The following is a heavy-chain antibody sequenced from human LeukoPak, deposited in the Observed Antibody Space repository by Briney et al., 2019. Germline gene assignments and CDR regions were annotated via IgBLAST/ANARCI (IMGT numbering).Heavy chain of an antibody. J-gene: IGHJ4*02. Sequence: GGSMRLSCAASRFTFSSYGMHWVRQAPGKGLEWVAVISYDGSNKYYADSVKGRFTISRDNSKNTLYLQMNSLRAEDTAVYYCAKGGPALAARHLYYFDYWGQGTLVTVSS. CDR1: RFTFSSYG. CDR3: AKGGPALAARHLYYFDY. V-gene: IGHV3-30*18. D-gene: IGHD6-6*01. CDR2: ISYDGSNK.